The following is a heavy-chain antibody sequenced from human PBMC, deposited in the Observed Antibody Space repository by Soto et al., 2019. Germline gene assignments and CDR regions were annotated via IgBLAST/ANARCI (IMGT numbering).Heavy chain of an antibody. D-gene: IGHD2-15*01. Sequence: PWWSLRLSCSASVFTFSSYAMSWGRQAPGKGLEWVSAISGSGGSTYYADSVKGRFTISRDNSKNTLYLQMNSLRAEDTAVYYCAKRDVVPFWGQGTLVTVSS. CDR3: AKRDVVPF. V-gene: IGHV3-23*01. CDR2: ISGSGGST. J-gene: IGHJ4*02. CDR1: VFTFSSYA.